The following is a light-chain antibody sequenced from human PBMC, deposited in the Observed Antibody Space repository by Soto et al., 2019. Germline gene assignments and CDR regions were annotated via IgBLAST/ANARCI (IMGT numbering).Light chain of an antibody. Sequence: DIQMTQSPSSLSASVGDRVTITCRASQGISNYLAWYQQKPGKVPKLLIYAASTLHSGVPSRFSGSGSGTDFTLTISSLQPEDVATYYCQKYYIALTFDPGTKVDIK. CDR2: AAS. CDR3: QKYYIALT. CDR1: QGISNY. V-gene: IGKV1-27*01. J-gene: IGKJ3*01.